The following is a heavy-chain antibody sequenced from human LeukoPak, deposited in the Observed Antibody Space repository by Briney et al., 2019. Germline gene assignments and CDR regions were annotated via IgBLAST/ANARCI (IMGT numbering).Heavy chain of an antibody. Sequence: QTGGSLRLSCAASGFTFSSYAMSWVRQAPGKGLEWVSCISGSGVTTYYADSVKGRFTISRDNSKNPLYLQMNSRRPEDPAVYYCAREGWLQFYYFDYWGQGNLVTVSS. CDR1: GFTFSSYA. V-gene: IGHV3-23*01. D-gene: IGHD5-24*01. CDR3: AREGWLQFYYFDY. J-gene: IGHJ4*02. CDR2: ISGSGVTT.